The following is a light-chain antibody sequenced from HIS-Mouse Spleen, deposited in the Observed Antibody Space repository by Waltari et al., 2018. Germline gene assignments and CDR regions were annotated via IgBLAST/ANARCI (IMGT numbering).Light chain of an antibody. J-gene: IGLJ2*01. CDR2: DVS. Sequence: QSALTQPASVSGSPGQSITIPSTGTSSDVGGYNYVSCYQQHQGKAPKLMIYDVSNRPSGVSNRFSGSKSGNTASLTISGLQAEDEADYYCSSYTSSSTLVVFGGGTKLTVL. CDR1: SSDVGGYNY. V-gene: IGLV2-14*03. CDR3: SSYTSSSTLVV.